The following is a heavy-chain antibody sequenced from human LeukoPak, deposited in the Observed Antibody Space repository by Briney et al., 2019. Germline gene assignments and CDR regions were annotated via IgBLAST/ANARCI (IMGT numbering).Heavy chain of an antibody. Sequence: SETLSLTCAVSGGSISSGGYSWSWIRQPPGKGLEWIGCIYYSGSTNYNPSLKSRVTISVDTSKNQFSLKLSSVTAADTAVYYCARVAPSGGYSYAIDYWGQGTLVTVSS. D-gene: IGHD5-18*01. CDR2: IYYSGST. J-gene: IGHJ4*02. V-gene: IGHV4-61*08. CDR1: GGSISSGGYS. CDR3: ARVAPSGGYSYAIDY.